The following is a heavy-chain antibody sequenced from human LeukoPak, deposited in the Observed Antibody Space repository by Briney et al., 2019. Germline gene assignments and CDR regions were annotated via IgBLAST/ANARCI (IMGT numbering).Heavy chain of an antibody. Sequence: ASVKVSCKASGYTFTSYGISWVRQAPGQGLEWMGWISAYNGNTKYAQKFQGRVTITADKSTSTAYMELSSLRSEDTAVYYCAREFNYDYVWGSYRYMDYWGQGTLVTVSS. CDR3: AREFNYDYVWGSYRYMDY. D-gene: IGHD3-16*02. J-gene: IGHJ4*02. CDR2: ISAYNGNT. V-gene: IGHV1-18*01. CDR1: GYTFTSYG.